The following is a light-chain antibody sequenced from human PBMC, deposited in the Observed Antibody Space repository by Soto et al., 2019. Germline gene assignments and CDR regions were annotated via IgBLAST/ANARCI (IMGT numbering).Light chain of an antibody. CDR3: AAWDDSLNGWV. CDR2: SNN. CDR1: SSNIGSNT. V-gene: IGLV1-44*01. J-gene: IGLJ3*02. Sequence: QLVLTQPPSASGTPGQRVTISVSGSSSNIGSNTVNWYQQLPGTAPKLLIYSNNQRPSGVPDRFSGSKSGTSASLAISGLQSEDEADYYCAAWDDSLNGWVFGGGTKLTVL.